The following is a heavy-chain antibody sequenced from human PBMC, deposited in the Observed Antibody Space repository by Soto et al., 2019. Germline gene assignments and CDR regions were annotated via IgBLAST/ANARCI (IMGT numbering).Heavy chain of an antibody. J-gene: IGHJ4*02. D-gene: IGHD6-19*01. CDR2: ISSTSSYT. CDR3: AGDLALAGNY. V-gene: IGHV3-21*01. Sequence: GGSPRLSCAASGFPFRSFAIDWVRQSPEKGLECVSCISSTSSYTHYSGPVKGRFTISRDNADNPLFLQMNSLSAQHTATYCCAGDLALAGNYWGQGVMVTVSS. CDR1: GFPFRSFA.